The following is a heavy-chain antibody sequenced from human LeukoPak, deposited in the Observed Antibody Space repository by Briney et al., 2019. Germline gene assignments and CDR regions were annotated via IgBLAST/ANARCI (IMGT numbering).Heavy chain of an antibody. CDR3: NTALWLGELLTSDY. D-gene: IGHD3-10*01. Sequence: QPGGSLRLSCAASGFSFSDHYMDWVRQAPGKGLEWVGRIKRKADSYTTEYAASVKGRFTISRDDSKNSLSLQMNSLKTEDTAVYYCNTALWLGELLTSDYYGQGTLVTVSS. V-gene: IGHV3-72*01. CDR2: IKRKADSYTT. J-gene: IGHJ4*02. CDR1: GFSFSDHY.